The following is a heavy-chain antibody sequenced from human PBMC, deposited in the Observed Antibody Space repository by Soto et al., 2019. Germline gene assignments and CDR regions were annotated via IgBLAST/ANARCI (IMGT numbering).Heavy chain of an antibody. Sequence: PVGSRRLSCAASGFTFSNFTMNWVRQAPGKGLEWVSTISSNSAYIYYTDALRGRFTISRDNAKNSLHLQMNSLRAEDTAAYYCTRDASRDSSARGWFDPWGPGTLVTVSS. CDR1: GFTFSNFT. CDR2: ISSNSAYI. D-gene: IGHD6-13*01. CDR3: TRDASRDSSARGWFDP. V-gene: IGHV3-21*01. J-gene: IGHJ5*02.